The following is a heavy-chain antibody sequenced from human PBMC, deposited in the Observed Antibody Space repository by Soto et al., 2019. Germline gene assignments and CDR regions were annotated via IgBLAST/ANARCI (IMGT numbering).Heavy chain of an antibody. Sequence: XGSLRLSCAASGFTFSDYYMSGIRQAPGKGLEWVSYISSSSSYTNYADSVKGRFTISRDNAKNSLYLQMNSLRAEDTAVYYCARVNLRYYYDSSGYYYHYYYGMDVWGQGTTVTVSS. J-gene: IGHJ6*02. CDR2: ISSSSSYT. D-gene: IGHD3-22*01. CDR3: ARVNLRYYYDSSGYYYHYYYGMDV. V-gene: IGHV3-11*06. CDR1: GFTFSDYY.